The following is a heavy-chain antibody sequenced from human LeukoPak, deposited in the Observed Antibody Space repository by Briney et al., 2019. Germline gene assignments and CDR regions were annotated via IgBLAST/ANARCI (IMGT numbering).Heavy chain of an antibody. CDR3: ARERDSRSYSWFAFDI. J-gene: IGHJ3*02. CDR1: GFTFSSYS. D-gene: IGHD6-13*01. CDR2: ISSSSSYI. V-gene: IGHV3-21*06. Sequence: PGGSLRLSCAASGFTFSSYSMNWVRQAPGKGLEWVSSISSSSSYIFYADSVKGRFTISRDNAKNSLYMQMNSLRAEDTAVYYCARERDSRSYSWFAFDIWGQGTMVTVSS.